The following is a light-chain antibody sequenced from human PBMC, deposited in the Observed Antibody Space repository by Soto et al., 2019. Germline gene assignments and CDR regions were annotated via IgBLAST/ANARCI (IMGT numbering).Light chain of an antibody. J-gene: IGKJ5*01. Sequence: DIRVTPSPPTLSASVVDRVPITCRASQTITTWMAWYQQKPGKAPKLLVYDAFARATGIPDRFSGSGSGTEFTLTISSLQSEEFVVYYCQQYSNRPITFGQGTRLEIK. CDR1: QTITTW. CDR2: DAF. CDR3: QQYSNRPIT. V-gene: IGKV1-5*01.